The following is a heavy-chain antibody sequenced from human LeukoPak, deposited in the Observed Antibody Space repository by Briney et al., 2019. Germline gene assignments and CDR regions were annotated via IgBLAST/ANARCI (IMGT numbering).Heavy chain of an antibody. D-gene: IGHD1-26*01. CDR1: GFTFSSFG. J-gene: IGHJ4*02. CDR3: AKEGTLRSGSYPYYFDY. V-gene: IGHV3-30*02. Sequence: GGSLRLSCAASGFTFSSFGMHWVRQAPGKGLEWVAFIRYDGSNKYYADSVKGRFTISRDNSKNTLYLQMNSLRAEDTAVYYCAKEGTLRSGSYPYYFDYWGQGTLVTVSS. CDR2: IRYDGSNK.